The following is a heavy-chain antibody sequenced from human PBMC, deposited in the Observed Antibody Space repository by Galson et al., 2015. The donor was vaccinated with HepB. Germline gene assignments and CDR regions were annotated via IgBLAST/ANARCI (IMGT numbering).Heavy chain of an antibody. CDR3: ARVVDTMIVVVTDYYFDY. CDR2: ISSSSSYI. Sequence: SLRLSCAASGFTFSSYSMNWVRQAPGKGLEWVSSISSSSSYIYYADSVKGRFTISRDNAKNSLYLQMNSLRAEDTAVYYCARVVDTMIVVVTDYYFDYWGQGTLVTVSS. J-gene: IGHJ4*02. D-gene: IGHD3-22*01. CDR1: GFTFSSYS. V-gene: IGHV3-21*04.